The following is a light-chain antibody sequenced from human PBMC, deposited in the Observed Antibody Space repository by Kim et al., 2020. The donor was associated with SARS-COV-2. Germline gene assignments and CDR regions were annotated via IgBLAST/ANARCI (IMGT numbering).Light chain of an antibody. CDR1: TGAVTSGYY. Sequence: GTVNLTCASRTGAVTSGYYPNWLQQKPGQAPRALIYSTTNKHSWTPARFSGSLLGGKAALTLSGVQPEDEADYYCLLHCGGTQFWVFGGGTQLTVL. CDR3: LLHCGGTQFWV. J-gene: IGLJ3*02. V-gene: IGLV7-43*01. CDR2: STT.